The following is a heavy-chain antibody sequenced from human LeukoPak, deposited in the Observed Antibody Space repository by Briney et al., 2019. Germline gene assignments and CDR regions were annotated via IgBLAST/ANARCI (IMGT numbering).Heavy chain of an antibody. CDR3: AREYCSGAGCYSGTGGFDY. J-gene: IGHJ4*02. Sequence: PGRSLRLSCAASTFTFSGYAMHWVRQAPGKGLEWVAVISYGGSYTYYADSVKGRFTISRDSSKNTLYLQMNSLRAEDAAVYYCAREYCSGAGCYSGTGGFDYWGQGSLVTVSS. D-gene: IGHD2-15*01. CDR1: TFTFSGYA. CDR2: ISYGGSYT. V-gene: IGHV3-30*04.